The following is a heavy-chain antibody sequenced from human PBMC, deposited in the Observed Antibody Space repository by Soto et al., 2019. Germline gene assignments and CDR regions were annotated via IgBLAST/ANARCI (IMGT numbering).Heavy chain of an antibody. CDR3: ARGGGYNYENIIEH. V-gene: IGHV1-2*04. CDR1: GYTFSGYY. J-gene: IGHJ4*02. Sequence: ASVKVSCKASGYTFSGYYMHWVRQAPGQGLEWMGWINPNSGVTNYAQKFQAWVSMTRDTSISTAYMELRSLKSDDTAVYYCARGGGYNYENIIEHWGQGTQVTVSS. D-gene: IGHD5-18*01. CDR2: INPNSGVT.